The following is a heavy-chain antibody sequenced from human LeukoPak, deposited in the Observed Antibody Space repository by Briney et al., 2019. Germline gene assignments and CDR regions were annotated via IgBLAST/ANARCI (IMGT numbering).Heavy chain of an antibody. CDR2: ISAYSGNT. Sequence: ASVKVSCKASGYTFTSYGISWVRQAPGQGLEWMGWISAYSGNTNYAQKLQGRVTMTTDTSTSTAYMELRSLRSGDTAVYYCARWDTAMDAFDYWGQGTLVTVSS. CDR3: ARWDTAMDAFDY. D-gene: IGHD5-18*01. V-gene: IGHV1-18*01. CDR1: GYTFTSYG. J-gene: IGHJ4*02.